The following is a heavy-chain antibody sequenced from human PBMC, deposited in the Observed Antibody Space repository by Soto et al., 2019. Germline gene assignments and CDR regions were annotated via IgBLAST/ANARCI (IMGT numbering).Heavy chain of an antibody. CDR3: ARDHHRYSGYDYVDY. V-gene: IGHV3-30*03. CDR2: ISYDGSNK. J-gene: IGHJ4*02. CDR1: GFTFSTYG. D-gene: IGHD5-12*01. Sequence: GWSLRLSCAASGFTFSTYGMHWVRQAPGKGLEWVAVISYDGSNKYYADTVKGRFTISRDNAKNTLYLQMNSLRAEDTAVYYCARDHHRYSGYDYVDYWGQGT.